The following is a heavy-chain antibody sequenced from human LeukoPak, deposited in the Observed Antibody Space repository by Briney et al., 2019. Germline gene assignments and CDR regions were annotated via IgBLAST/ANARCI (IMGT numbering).Heavy chain of an antibody. J-gene: IGHJ5*02. CDR3: AREGYYDSSGYSLRFDP. CDR1: GGSISSYY. Sequence: SETLSLTCTVSGGSISSYYWSWIRQPPGKGLEWIGYIYYSGSTNYNPSLKSRVTISVDTSKNQFSLKLSSVTAADTAVYYCAREGYYDSSGYSLRFDPWGQGTLVTVSS. CDR2: IYYSGST. D-gene: IGHD3-22*01. V-gene: IGHV4-59*12.